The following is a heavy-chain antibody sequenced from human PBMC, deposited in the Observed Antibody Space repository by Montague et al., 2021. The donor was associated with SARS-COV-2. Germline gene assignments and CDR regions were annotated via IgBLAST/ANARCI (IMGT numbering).Heavy chain of an antibody. CDR1: GGSISSSTSS. Sequence: SETLSLTCTVSGGSISSSTSSWAWIRQPPGKGLEWIGSISSSGSINNNSPLKTRITRSVATSKNQLSLRLNSVTAAATAVYYCARNPGEYGGMDVWGQGTTVTVSS. CDR2: ISSSGSI. D-gene: IGHD3-16*01. CDR3: ARNPGEYGGMDV. V-gene: IGHV4-39*07. J-gene: IGHJ6*02.